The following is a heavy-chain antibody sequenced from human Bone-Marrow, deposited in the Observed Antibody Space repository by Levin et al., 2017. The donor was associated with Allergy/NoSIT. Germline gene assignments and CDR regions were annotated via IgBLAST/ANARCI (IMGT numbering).Heavy chain of an antibody. V-gene: IGHV3-23*01. J-gene: IGHJ4*02. CDR3: AKDSYYYERGGYFGVGGKFDS. Sequence: SGGSLRLSCAASGFTFSTYAMTWVRQAPGKGLEWVSAVNGSGGSTYYADSVKGRFTISRDNSKNTLYLQMNSLRAEDTAVYYCAKDSYYYERGGYFGVGGKFDSWGQGTLVTVSS. CDR2: VNGSGGST. D-gene: IGHD3-22*01. CDR1: GFTFSTYA.